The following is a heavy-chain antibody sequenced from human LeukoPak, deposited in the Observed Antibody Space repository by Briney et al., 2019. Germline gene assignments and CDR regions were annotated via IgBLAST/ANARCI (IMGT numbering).Heavy chain of an antibody. CDR1: GGTFSSYA. J-gene: IGHJ6*02. Sequence: ASVKVSCKASGGTFSSYAISWVRQAPGQGLEWMGWINPNSGGTNYAQKFQGRVTMTRDTSISTAYMELSRLRSDDTAVYYCARGDYYDSSGYYYSLIYYYYGMDVWGQGTTVTVSS. CDR2: INPNSGGT. D-gene: IGHD3-22*01. V-gene: IGHV1-2*02. CDR3: ARGDYYDSSGYYYSLIYYYYGMDV.